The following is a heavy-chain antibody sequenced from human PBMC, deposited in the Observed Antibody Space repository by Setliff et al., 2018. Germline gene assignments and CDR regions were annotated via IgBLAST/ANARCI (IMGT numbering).Heavy chain of an antibody. Sequence: SETLSLTCTVSGGSISSGGYYWSWIRQHPGKGLEWIGYIYYSGSTYYNPSLKSRVTISLDTSKNQFSLKLTSVTAADTAVYYCARETTAWGYVDTAMVTFIDQWGQGTRVTVSS. D-gene: IGHD5-18*01. CDR2: IYYSGST. CDR3: ARETTAWGYVDTAMVTFIDQ. J-gene: IGHJ4*02. V-gene: IGHV4-31*03. CDR1: GGSISSGGYY.